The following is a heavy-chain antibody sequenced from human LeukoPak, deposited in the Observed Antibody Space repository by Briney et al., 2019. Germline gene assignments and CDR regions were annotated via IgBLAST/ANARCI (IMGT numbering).Heavy chain of an antibody. CDR2: INHSGST. D-gene: IGHD6-13*01. CDR3: ARGVPATAAGSTIRYYYYGRR. Sequence: ASETLSLTCAVYGGSFSGYYWSWIRQPPGKGLEWIGEINHSGSTNYNPSLKSRVTISVDTSKNQFSLKLSSVTAADTAVYYCARGVPATAAGSTIRYYYYGRRLGPRDHGHRLL. CDR1: GGSFSGYY. J-gene: IGHJ6*02. V-gene: IGHV4-34*01.